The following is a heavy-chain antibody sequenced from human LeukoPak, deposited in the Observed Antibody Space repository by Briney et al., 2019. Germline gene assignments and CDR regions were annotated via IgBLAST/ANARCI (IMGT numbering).Heavy chain of an antibody. D-gene: IGHD2-15*01. CDR1: GFTFSSYG. CDR2: IWYDGSTK. V-gene: IGHV3-33*01. CDR3: ARDGGGPFDY. Sequence: QPGRSLRLSCAASGFTFSSYGMHWVRQAPGKGLEWVAVIWYDGSTKYYADSVKGRFTISRDNSKNTLYLQMNSLRAEDTAVYYCARDGGGPFDYWGQGTLVTVSS. J-gene: IGHJ4*02.